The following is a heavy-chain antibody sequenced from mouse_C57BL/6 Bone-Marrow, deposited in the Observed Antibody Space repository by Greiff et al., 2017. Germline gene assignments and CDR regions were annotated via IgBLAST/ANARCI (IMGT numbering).Heavy chain of an antibody. V-gene: IGHV1-81*01. D-gene: IGHD2-4*01. CDR3: AREGAYDYS. CDR1: GYTFTSYG. J-gene: IGHJ3*01. CDR2: IYPRSGNT. Sequence: VQLQQSGAELARPGASVKLSCKASGYTFTSYGISWVKQRTGQGLEWSGEIYPRSGNTYYNEKFKGKATLTADKSSSTAYMELRSLTSEDSAVYFGAREGAYDYSWGQGTLITVSA.